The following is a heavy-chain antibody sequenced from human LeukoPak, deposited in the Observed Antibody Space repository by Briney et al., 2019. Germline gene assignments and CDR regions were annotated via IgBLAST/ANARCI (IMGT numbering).Heavy chain of an antibody. CDR3: ARHEASGSYAGAFDY. D-gene: IGHD1-26*01. J-gene: IGHJ4*02. CDR1: GGSISSSSYY. Sequence: SETLSLTCTVSGGSISSSSYYWGWIRQPPGKGLEWIGSIYYSGSTNYNPSLKSRVTISVDTSKNQFSLKLSSVTAADTAVYYCARHEASGSYAGAFDYWGQGTLVTVSS. V-gene: IGHV4-39*01. CDR2: IYYSGST.